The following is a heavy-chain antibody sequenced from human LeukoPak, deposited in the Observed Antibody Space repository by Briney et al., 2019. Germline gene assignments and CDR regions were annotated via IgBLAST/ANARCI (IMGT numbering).Heavy chain of an antibody. CDR3: ARDHDWAFDL. CDR2: ISGSGGST. V-gene: IGHV3-23*01. Sequence: GGSLRLSCAASGFTFSSYAMSWVRQAPGKGLEWVSAISGSGGSTYYADSVKGRFTISRDNSKKSLYLQMNALRYEDTAIYYCARDHDWAFDLWGQGTLVTVSS. J-gene: IGHJ4*02. D-gene: IGHD3-9*01. CDR1: GFTFSSYA.